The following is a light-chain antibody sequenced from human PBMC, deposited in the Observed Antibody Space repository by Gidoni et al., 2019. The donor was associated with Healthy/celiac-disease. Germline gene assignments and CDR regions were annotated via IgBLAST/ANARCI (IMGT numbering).Light chain of an antibody. CDR3: QQRSNWRRT. CDR1: QSVSSY. Sequence: EIVLTQSPATLSLSPGERATLSCRASQSVSSYLAWYQQKPGQAPRLLIYDASNRATGIPARFSGSGSVTDFTLTISSLEPEDFAVYYCQQRSNWRRTFGQGTKVEIK. CDR2: DAS. V-gene: IGKV3-11*01. J-gene: IGKJ1*01.